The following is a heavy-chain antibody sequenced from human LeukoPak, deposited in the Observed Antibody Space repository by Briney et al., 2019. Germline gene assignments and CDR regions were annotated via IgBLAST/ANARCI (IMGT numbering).Heavy chain of an antibody. CDR1: GYTFTSYD. V-gene: IGHV1-8*01. Sequence: ASVKVSCKASGYTFTSYDINWVRQATGQGLEWMGWMNPNSGNTSYAQKFQGRVTMTRNTSISTAYTELSSLRSEDTAVYYCARVRRVQYYGSGSFNYWGQGTLVTVSS. J-gene: IGHJ4*02. D-gene: IGHD3-10*01. CDR2: MNPNSGNT. CDR3: ARVRRVQYYGSGSFNY.